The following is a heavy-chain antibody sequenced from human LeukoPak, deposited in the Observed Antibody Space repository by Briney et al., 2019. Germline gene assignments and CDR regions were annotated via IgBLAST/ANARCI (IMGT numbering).Heavy chain of an antibody. D-gene: IGHD6-6*01. V-gene: IGHV4-34*01. CDR3: TRRNGSSSGVGDF. Sequence: SETLSLTCAVSGGSFSGYYCSWIRQAPGMGLEWIGEINHSGSTYYNPSLKSRVTISVDASNNQFSLRLNSVTAADTAVYYCTRRNGSSSGVGDFWGQGTMVTVSS. J-gene: IGHJ3*01. CDR2: INHSGST. CDR1: GGSFSGYY.